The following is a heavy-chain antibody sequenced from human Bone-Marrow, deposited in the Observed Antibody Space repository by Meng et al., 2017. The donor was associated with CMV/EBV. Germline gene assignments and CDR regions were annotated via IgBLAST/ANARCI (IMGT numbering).Heavy chain of an antibody. J-gene: IGHJ4*02. CDR2: VYSSGST. D-gene: IGHD3-16*01. CDR1: GDSFNSGRYF. CDR3: ARMTRRTSYWGGDYFDA. V-gene: IGHV4-31*03. Sequence: LRLSCTVSGDSFNSGRYFWSWLRQQPEKGLELIAYVYSSGSTHYNPSLRSRVAISMDKSRSQFSLKVTPLTGTDTAVYFCARMTRRTSYWGGDYFDAWGQGILVTVSS.